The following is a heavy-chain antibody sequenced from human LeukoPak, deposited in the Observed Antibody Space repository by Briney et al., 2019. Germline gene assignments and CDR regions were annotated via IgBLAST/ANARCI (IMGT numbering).Heavy chain of an antibody. J-gene: IGHJ4*02. CDR1: GGSISSGDYY. Sequence: SETLSLTCTVSGGSISSGDYYWSWIRQPPGKGLEWIGYIYYSGSTYYNPSLKSRVTISVDTSKNQFSLKLSSVTAADTAVYYCARHFDSSAYWYYFGYWGQGILATVSS. V-gene: IGHV4-30-4*01. CDR3: ARHFDSSAYWYYFGY. CDR2: IYYSGST. D-gene: IGHD3-22*01.